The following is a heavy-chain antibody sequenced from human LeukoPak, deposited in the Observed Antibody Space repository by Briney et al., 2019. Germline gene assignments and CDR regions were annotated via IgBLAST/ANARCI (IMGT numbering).Heavy chain of an antibody. Sequence: SETLSLTCTVSGGSISSYYWSWIRQPPGKGLEWIGYIYYSGSTNYNPSLKSRVTISVDTSKNQFSLKLSSMTAADTAVYYCARRHWNDNYGMDVWGQGTTVTVSS. CDR1: GGSISSYY. J-gene: IGHJ6*02. CDR3: ARRHWNDNYGMDV. D-gene: IGHD1-1*01. V-gene: IGHV4-59*08. CDR2: IYYSGST.